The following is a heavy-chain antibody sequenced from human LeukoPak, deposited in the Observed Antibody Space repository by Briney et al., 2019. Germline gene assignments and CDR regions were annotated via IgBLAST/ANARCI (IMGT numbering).Heavy chain of an antibody. CDR2: ISGSGGST. D-gene: IGHD6-13*01. V-gene: IGHV3-23*01. J-gene: IGHJ4*02. Sequence: GGSLRLSCAASGFTFSSYAMSWVRQAPGKGLEWVSAISGSGGSTYYADSVKGRFTISRDNAKNSLYLQMNSLRAEDTAVYYCAREEGAAEVKKYWGQGTLVTVSS. CDR3: AREEGAAEVKKY. CDR1: GFTFSSYA.